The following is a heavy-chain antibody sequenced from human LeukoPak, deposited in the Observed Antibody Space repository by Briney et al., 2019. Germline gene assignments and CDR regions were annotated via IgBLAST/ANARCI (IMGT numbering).Heavy chain of an antibody. D-gene: IGHD3-22*01. CDR1: GFTFSSYS. Sequence: PGGSLRPSCAASGFTFSSYSMNWVRQAPGKGLEWVSSISSSSSYIYYADSVKGRFTISRDNAKNSLYLQMNSLRAEDTAVYYCAREIGYYDSSGYYPDYWGQGTLVTVSS. J-gene: IGHJ4*02. V-gene: IGHV3-21*01. CDR2: ISSSSSYI. CDR3: AREIGYYDSSGYYPDY.